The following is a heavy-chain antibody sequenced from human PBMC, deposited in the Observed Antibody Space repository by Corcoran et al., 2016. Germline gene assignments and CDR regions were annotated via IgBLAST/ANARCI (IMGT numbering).Heavy chain of an antibody. CDR3: ARVGRTCGGDCYSPF. CDR2: ISAYNGNT. J-gene: IGHJ4*02. D-gene: IGHD2-21*02. V-gene: IGHV1-18*01. Sequence: QVQLVQSGAEVKKPGASVKVSCKASGYTFTSYGISWVRQAPGQGLEWMGWISAYNGNTNYAQKLQGRVTMTTDTSTSPAYMELRSLRADDPAVYYCARVGRTCGGDCYSPFWGQGTLVTVSS. CDR1: GYTFTSYG.